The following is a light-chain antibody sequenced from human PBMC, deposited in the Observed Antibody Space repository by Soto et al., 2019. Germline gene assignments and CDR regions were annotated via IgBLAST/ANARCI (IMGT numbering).Light chain of an antibody. Sequence: EFVLTQSPATLSLSPGERDTLSCRASQSVSSYLAWYQQKPGQAPRLLIYDVSNRSTGIPARFSGSGSGTDFTLTISSLEPEDFAVYYCQQSGTVGEGTKVEIK. CDR1: QSVSSY. CDR3: QQSGT. J-gene: IGKJ4*01. CDR2: DVS. V-gene: IGKV3-11*01.